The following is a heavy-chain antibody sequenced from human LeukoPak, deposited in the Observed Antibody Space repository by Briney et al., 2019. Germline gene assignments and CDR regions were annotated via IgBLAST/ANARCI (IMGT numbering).Heavy chain of an antibody. Sequence: SETLSLTCTVSGGSINNYYWRWIRQPAGKGLEWIGRIYTRGSTNYNPSLKSRVTMSVDTSKDQFSLKLSSVTAADTAVYYCARGRYCSADICSGGDAFDIWGQGTMVSVSS. CDR2: IYTRGST. V-gene: IGHV4-4*07. J-gene: IGHJ3*02. CDR1: GGSINNYY. D-gene: IGHD2-15*01. CDR3: ARGRYCSADICSGGDAFDI.